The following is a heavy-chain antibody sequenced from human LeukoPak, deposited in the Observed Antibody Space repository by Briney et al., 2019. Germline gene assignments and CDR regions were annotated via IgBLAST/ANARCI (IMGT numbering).Heavy chain of an antibody. J-gene: IGHJ4*02. CDR1: GFTFSSYW. V-gene: IGHV3-7*04. Sequence: GGSLRLSCAASGFTFSSYWMSWVRQAPGKGLEWVANIKQDGSEKYYVDSVKGRFTISRDNAKNSLYLQMNSLRAEDTAVYYCARGVRIAVAGNIDYWGQGTLVTVSS. CDR3: ARGVRIAVAGNIDY. D-gene: IGHD6-19*01. CDR2: IKQDGSEK.